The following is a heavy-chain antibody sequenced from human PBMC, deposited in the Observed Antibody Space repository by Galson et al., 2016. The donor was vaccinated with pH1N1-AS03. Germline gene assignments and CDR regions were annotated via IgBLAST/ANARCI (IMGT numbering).Heavy chain of an antibody. J-gene: IGHJ6*02. CDR2: IWYDGSKE. D-gene: IGHD3/OR15-3a*01. Sequence: SQRLSCAASGFTFRSFGMHWVRQAPGKGLEWVAVIWYDGSKEEYADSVKGRFTISRDNSKNTLFLQMKSLGVEDTAVYYCARPAHDFGRPYHMDVWGQGTTVTVSS. V-gene: IGHV3-33*01. CDR3: ARPAHDFGRPYHMDV. CDR1: GFTFRSFG.